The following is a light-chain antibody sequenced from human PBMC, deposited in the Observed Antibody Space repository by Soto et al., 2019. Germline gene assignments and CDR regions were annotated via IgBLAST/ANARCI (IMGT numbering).Light chain of an antibody. V-gene: IGLV1-47*01. J-gene: IGLJ3*02. CDR2: RNN. Sequence: QSVLTQPPSASGTPGQRVTISCSGSSSNIGSNYVYWYQQLPGTAPKLLIYRNNQRPSGVPDRFSGSKSGTSASLAISGLGSEDAADYYCAAWDDSLSGPNWVFGGGTKLTVL. CDR3: AAWDDSLSGPNWV. CDR1: SSNIGSNY.